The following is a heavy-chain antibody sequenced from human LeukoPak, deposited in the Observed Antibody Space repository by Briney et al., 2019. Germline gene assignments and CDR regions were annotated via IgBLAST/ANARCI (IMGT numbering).Heavy chain of an antibody. CDR3: AKTYSRESGYDFFFHY. D-gene: IGHD5-12*01. CDR2: ISYDGKNI. V-gene: IGHV3-33*06. J-gene: IGHJ4*02. Sequence: GGSLRLSCAASGFSFSNYGFHWVRQAPGKGLDWVSAISYDGKNIHYADSVKGRFTISRDNSRNTVYLQMNSLRVEDTAVCYCAKTYSRESGYDFFFHYWGQGTRVTVSS. CDR1: GFSFSNYG.